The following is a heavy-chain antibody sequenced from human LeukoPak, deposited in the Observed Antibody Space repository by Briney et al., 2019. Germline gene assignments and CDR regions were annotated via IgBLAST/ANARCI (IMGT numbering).Heavy chain of an antibody. CDR2: IWFDGSNN. J-gene: IGHJ4*02. CDR3: VRDPSGSGFAFDS. V-gene: IGHV3-33*01. D-gene: IGHD1-1*01. Sequence: PGRSLRLSCAVSGFIFSNDSMHWVRQAPGKGLEWVGFIWFDGSNNHYADSVRGRFTISRDNSEGTLYLQMNSLRAEDTAVYYGVRDPSGSGFAFDSWGQGALVTVPS. CDR1: GFIFSNDS.